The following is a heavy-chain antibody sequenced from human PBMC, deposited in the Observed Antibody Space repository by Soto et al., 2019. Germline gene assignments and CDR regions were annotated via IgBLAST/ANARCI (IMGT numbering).Heavy chain of an antibody. D-gene: IGHD3-3*01. Sequence: QVQLQESGPGLVKPSQTLSLTCTVSGGSISSGDYYWSWRRQPPGKGLEWMGYFYYSGSTYYHPSLTSRVTISVDTYKHQFALKRSSVTAADTAVYYCAAGRGYYRYFDYWGQGTLGTVSS. CDR1: GGSISSGDYY. V-gene: IGHV4-30-4*01. CDR2: FYYSGST. CDR3: AAGRGYYRYFDY. J-gene: IGHJ4*02.